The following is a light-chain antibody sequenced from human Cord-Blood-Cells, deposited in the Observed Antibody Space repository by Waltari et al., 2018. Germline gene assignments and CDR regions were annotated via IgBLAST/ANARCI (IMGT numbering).Light chain of an antibody. Sequence: DVVMTQSPLSLPVTLGQPASISCRSSQSLVYSDGNTYLNRFQQRPGQSPRRLNYKVSNRDSGVPDRCSGSGSGTDFTLKISRVEAEDVGVYYCMQGTHWPPAYTFGQGTKLEIK. CDR3: MQGTHWPPAYT. CDR1: QSLVYSDGNTY. V-gene: IGKV2-30*01. CDR2: KVS. J-gene: IGKJ2*01.